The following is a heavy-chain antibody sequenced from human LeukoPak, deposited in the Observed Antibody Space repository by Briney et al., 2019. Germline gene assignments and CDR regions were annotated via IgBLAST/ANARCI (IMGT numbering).Heavy chain of an antibody. V-gene: IGHV2-5*02. CDR1: GFSLSSDGVG. CDR3: AHKSLQISPSRSYYSSSFDY. D-gene: IGHD1-26*01. Sequence: SGPTLVNPTQTLTLTCTVSGFSLSSDGVGVGWVRQPPGKALEWLAIIYWDDDKRYSPFLKSRLTITKDNSKNQVVLTLTNMDPVDTATYFCAHKSLQISPSRSYYSSSFDYWGQGTLVTVSS. J-gene: IGHJ4*02. CDR2: IYWDDDK.